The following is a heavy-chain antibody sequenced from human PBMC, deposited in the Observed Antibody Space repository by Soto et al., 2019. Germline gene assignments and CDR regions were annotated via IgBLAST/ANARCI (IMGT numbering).Heavy chain of an antibody. J-gene: IGHJ6*02. V-gene: IGHV3-11*06. Sequence: GGSLRLSCAASGFIFRDFYMSWIRQVPGKGLEWLSYISSSSSYTNYADSVKGRFTISRDNAKNSLYLQMNSLRAEDTAVYYCARDYRWLRGVDYYYGMDVWGQGTTVTV. CDR2: ISSSSSYT. D-gene: IGHD3-10*01. CDR3: ARDYRWLRGVDYYYGMDV. CDR1: GFIFRDFY.